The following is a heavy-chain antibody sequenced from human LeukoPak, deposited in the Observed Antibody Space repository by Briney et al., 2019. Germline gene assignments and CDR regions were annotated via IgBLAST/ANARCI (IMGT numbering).Heavy chain of an antibody. V-gene: IGHV3-21*01. CDR1: GFTFSSYS. CDR2: ISRSSSDI. CDR3: ARDLSYGTRRFYGMDV. Sequence: GGSLRLSCAASGFTFSSYSMNWVRQAPGKGLEWVSAISRSSSDIYYADSVEGRFTVSRDNAKNSLYLQMNSLRAEDTAVYYCARDLSYGTRRFYGMDVWGQGTTVTVSS. D-gene: IGHD5-18*01. J-gene: IGHJ6*02.